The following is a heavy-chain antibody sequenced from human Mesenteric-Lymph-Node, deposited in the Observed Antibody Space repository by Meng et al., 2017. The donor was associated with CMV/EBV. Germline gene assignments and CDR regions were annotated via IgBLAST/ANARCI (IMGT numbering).Heavy chain of an antibody. CDR2: IYSGGTT. CDR3: ARLTAGLDS. V-gene: IGHV3-53*01. Sequence: GGSLRLSCAASGFTVSSSYMTWVRQGPGKGLEWVSAIYSGGTTYYADSVKGRLTISRDNSKNTLYLQMNSLRADDTAIYYCARLTAGLDSWGQGTLVTVSS. J-gene: IGHJ4*02. D-gene: IGHD6-13*01. CDR1: GFTVSSSY.